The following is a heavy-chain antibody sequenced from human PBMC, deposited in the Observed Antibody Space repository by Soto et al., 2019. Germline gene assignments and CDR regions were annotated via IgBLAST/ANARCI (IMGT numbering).Heavy chain of an antibody. CDR3: ATVDTDIVATMPFDY. D-gene: IGHD5-12*01. CDR1: GFTFSSYW. V-gene: IGHV3-74*01. J-gene: IGHJ4*02. CDR2: INSDGSST. Sequence: EVQLVESGGGLVQPGGCLRLSCAASGFTFSSYWMHWVRQAPGKGLVWVSRINSDGSSTSYADSVKGRFTISRDNAKNTLHLQMNSLRVEDTAVYYCATVDTDIVATMPFDYWGQVTLVTVSS.